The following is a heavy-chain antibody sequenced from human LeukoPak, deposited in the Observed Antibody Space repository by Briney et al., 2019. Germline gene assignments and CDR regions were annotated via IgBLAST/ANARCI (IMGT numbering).Heavy chain of an antibody. Sequence: ETLSLTCSVSGGSVSSGSYYWSWIRQPPGKGLEWIGYIYYSGSTNYNPSLKSRVTISVDTSKNQFSLKLSSVTAADTAVYCCARYCSSTSCRWRWFDPWGQGTLVTVSS. CDR1: GGSVSSGSYY. CDR3: ARYCSSTSCRWRWFDP. CDR2: IYYSGST. V-gene: IGHV4-61*01. J-gene: IGHJ5*02. D-gene: IGHD2-2*01.